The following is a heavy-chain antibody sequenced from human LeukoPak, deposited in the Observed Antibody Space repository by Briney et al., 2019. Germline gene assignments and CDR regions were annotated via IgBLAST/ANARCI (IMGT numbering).Heavy chain of an antibody. D-gene: IGHD4-11*01. J-gene: IGHJ4*02. CDR1: GFAFSSYS. CDR3: ARAHPTANFDY. V-gene: IGHV3-21*01. CDR2: ISSSSSYI. Sequence: GGSLRLSCAASGFAFSSYSMNWVRQAPGKGLEWVSSISSSSSYIYYADSVKGRFTISRDNAKNPLYLQMNSLRAEDTAVYYCARAHPTANFDYWGEGTLVTVSS.